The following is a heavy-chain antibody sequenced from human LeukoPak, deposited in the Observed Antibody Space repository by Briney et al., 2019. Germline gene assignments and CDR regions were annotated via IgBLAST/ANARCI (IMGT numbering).Heavy chain of an antibody. Sequence: GGSLRLSCAVSGFTFSTYTMNWVRQAPGKGLEWVANIKQDGSEKYYVDSVKGRFTISRDNAKNSLYLQMNSLRAEDTAVYYCARDRYRGSPIDPWGQGTLVTVSS. CDR3: ARDRYRGSPIDP. CDR2: IKQDGSEK. V-gene: IGHV3-7*01. J-gene: IGHJ5*02. CDR1: GFTFSTYT. D-gene: IGHD3-10*01.